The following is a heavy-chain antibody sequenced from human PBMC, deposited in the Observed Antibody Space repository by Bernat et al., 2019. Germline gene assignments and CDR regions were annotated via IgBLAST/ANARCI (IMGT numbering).Heavy chain of an antibody. V-gene: IGHV3-9*01. CDR2: ISWNSGSI. D-gene: IGHD6-6*01. Sequence: EVQLVESGGGLVQPGRSLRLSCAASGFTFDDYAMHWVRQAPGKGLEWVSGISWNSGSIGYADSVKGRFTISRDNAKNSLYLQMNSLRAEDTAVYYCVRIAARPNWGQGTLVTVSS. J-gene: IGHJ4*02. CDR1: GFTFDDYA. CDR3: VRIAARPN.